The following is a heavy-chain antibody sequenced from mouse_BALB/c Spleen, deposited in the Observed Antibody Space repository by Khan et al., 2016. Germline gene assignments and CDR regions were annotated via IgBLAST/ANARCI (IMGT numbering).Heavy chain of an antibody. CDR2: IDPANGST. Sequence: VQLQQPGAELVKPGASVKLSCTASGFNIKDTYMHWVKQRPEQGLEWIGRIDPANGSTNYDAKFQGKATITADTSYNTAYLQLSSLTSEDTAVYYCAASSYNYYARFACWGQGTLVTVSA. CDR3: AASSYNYYARFAC. J-gene: IGHJ3*01. D-gene: IGHD2-12*01. V-gene: IGHV14-3*02. CDR1: GFNIKDTY.